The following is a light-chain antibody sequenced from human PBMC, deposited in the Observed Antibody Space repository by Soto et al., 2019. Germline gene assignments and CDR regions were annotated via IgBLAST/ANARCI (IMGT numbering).Light chain of an antibody. V-gene: IGLV2-14*01. J-gene: IGLJ1*01. CDR2: DDV. CDR1: SSDIGGYDF. CDR3: SSYTSGTADV. Sequence: QSVLAQPASVSGSPGQSITISCTGTSSDIGGYDFVSWYQQHPGRAPKLMIYDDVNRPSGVSDRFSGSKSGNTASLTISGLQAEDEADYYCSSYTSGTADVFGTGTKVTVL.